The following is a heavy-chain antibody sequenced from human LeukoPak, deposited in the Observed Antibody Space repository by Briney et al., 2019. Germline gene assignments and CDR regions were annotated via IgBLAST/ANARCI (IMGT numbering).Heavy chain of an antibody. CDR2: IYSGGST. J-gene: IGHJ6*03. CDR1: GFTVSRNY. Sequence: PGGSLRLSCAASGFTVSRNYMSWVRQAPGKGLEWVSVIYSGGSTYYADSVKGRFTISRDNSKNTVYLQMNSLRAEDTAVYYCAKDYRVVPAANFGYYMDVWGKGTTVTVSS. D-gene: IGHD2-2*01. V-gene: IGHV3-53*01. CDR3: AKDYRVVPAANFGYYMDV.